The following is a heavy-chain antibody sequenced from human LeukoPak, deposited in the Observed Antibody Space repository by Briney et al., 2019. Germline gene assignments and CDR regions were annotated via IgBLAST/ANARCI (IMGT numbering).Heavy chain of an antibody. CDR1: GFTFSSYT. V-gene: IGHV3-23*01. D-gene: IGHD3-22*01. CDR2: ISGSGAST. J-gene: IGHJ3*02. Sequence: GGSLRRSGAASGFTFSSYTMSWVRQAPGKGLEWVSAISGSGASTYYADSVKGRFTISRDNSKNTLYLQMISLRAEDTAVYYCAKDTIYESSGYGNDAFDIWSQGTMVTVSS. CDR3: AKDTIYESSGYGNDAFDI.